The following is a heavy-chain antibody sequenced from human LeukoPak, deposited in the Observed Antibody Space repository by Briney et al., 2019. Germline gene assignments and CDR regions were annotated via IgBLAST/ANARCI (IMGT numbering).Heavy chain of an antibody. Sequence: SETLSLTCTVSGGSISSGGYYWSWIRQHPGNGLEWIGYIYYSGSTYYNPSLKSRVTISVDTSKNQFSLKLSSVTAADTAVYYCAREDYSSGWSVADYWGQGTLVTVSS. D-gene: IGHD6-19*01. V-gene: IGHV4-31*03. CDR3: AREDYSSGWSVADY. CDR2: IYYSGST. CDR1: GGSISSGGYY. J-gene: IGHJ4*02.